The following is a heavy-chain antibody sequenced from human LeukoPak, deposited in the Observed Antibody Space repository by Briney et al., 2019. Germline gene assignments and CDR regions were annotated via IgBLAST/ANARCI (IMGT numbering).Heavy chain of an antibody. J-gene: IGHJ4*02. Sequence: PSETLSLTCTVSGGSISSYYWSWIRQPPGKGLEWIGYIYYSGSTNYNPSLKSRVTISVDTSKNQFSLKLSSVTAADTAVYYCARVSRRDGSVDYWGQGTLVTVSS. CDR3: ARVSRRDGSVDY. V-gene: IGHV4-59*01. CDR1: GGSISSYY. CDR2: IYYSGST. D-gene: IGHD5-24*01.